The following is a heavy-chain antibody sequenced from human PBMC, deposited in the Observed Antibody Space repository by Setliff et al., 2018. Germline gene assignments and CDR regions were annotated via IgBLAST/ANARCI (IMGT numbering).Heavy chain of an antibody. V-gene: IGHV1-18*01. D-gene: IGHD3-9*01. J-gene: IGHJ6*03. CDR3: ARDGDILTTYYIYYYYMDV. CDR1: GGTFNSYA. CDR2: ISPYSGES. Sequence: GASVKVSCKASGGTFNSYAIGWVRQAPGQGLEWMGWISPYSGESNYAQKFQDRLTVTADTSTKTTYMELRSLTSDDTAVYFCARDGDILTTYYIYYYYMDVWGKGTTVTVSS.